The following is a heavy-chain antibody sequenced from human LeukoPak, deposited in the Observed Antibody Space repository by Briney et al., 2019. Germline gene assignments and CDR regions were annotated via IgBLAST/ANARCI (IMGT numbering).Heavy chain of an antibody. V-gene: IGHV3-23*01. CDR3: ANGYDFWSGYPDY. CDR1: GFTFSSYA. Sequence: GGSLRLSCAASGFTFSSYAMSWVRQAPGKGLEWVSAISGSGGSTYYADSVKGRFTISRDNSKNTLYLQMNSLRAEDTAVYCCANGYDFWSGYPDYWGQGTLVTVSS. CDR2: ISGSGGST. D-gene: IGHD3-3*01. J-gene: IGHJ4*02.